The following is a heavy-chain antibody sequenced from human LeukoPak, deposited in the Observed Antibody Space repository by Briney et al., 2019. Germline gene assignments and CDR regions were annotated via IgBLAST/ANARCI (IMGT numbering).Heavy chain of an antibody. CDR3: ARLAGGSDY. Sequence: SETLSLTCTVSGGSISSYYWSWIRQPPGKGLEWIGYIYYSGSTNYNPSLKSRVTISVDTSKNQFSLKLSSVTAADTAVYYCARLAGGSDYWGQGTLVTVSS. V-gene: IGHV4-59*08. CDR1: GGSISSYY. D-gene: IGHD2-15*01. J-gene: IGHJ4*02. CDR2: IYYSGST.